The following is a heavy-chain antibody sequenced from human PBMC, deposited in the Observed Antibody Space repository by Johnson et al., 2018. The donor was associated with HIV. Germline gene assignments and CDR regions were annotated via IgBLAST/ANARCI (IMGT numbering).Heavy chain of an antibody. J-gene: IGHJ3*02. CDR3: ASVPMIVVLDGAFDI. Sequence: VQLVESGGGLVQPGGSLRLSCAASGFTVSSNYMSWVRQAPGKGLEWVSVISSGGSTYYADSVKGRFTISRDNSKNTLYLQMNSLRAEDTAVYYCASVPMIVVLDGAFDIWGQGTMVTVSS. CDR2: ISSGGST. D-gene: IGHD3-22*01. V-gene: IGHV3-66*01. CDR1: GFTVSSNY.